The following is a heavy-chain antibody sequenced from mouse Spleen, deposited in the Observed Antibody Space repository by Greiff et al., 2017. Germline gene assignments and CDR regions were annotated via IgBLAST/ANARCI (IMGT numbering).Heavy chain of an antibody. J-gene: IGHJ4*01. D-gene: IGHD1-1*01. CDR1: GYSITSGYD. Sequence: VQLQQSGPGMVKPSQSLSLTCTVTGYSITSGYDWHWIRHFPGNKLEWMGYISYSGSTNYNPSLKSRISITHDTSKNHFFLKLNSVTTEDTATYYCAATVVATDYAMDYWGQGTSVTVSS. V-gene: IGHV3-1*01. CDR3: AATVVATDYAMDY. CDR2: ISYSGST.